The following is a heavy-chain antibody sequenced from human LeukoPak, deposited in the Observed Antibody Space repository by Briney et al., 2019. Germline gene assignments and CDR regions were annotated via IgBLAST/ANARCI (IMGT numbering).Heavy chain of an antibody. J-gene: IGHJ4*02. Sequence: SETLSLTCTVSGASISSNSFYWGWIRQPPGKGLEWIGTIYYNGDTFYNPSLKSRVTISLDTSKNHFSLKLSSVTAADTAVYYCARSAEDFGDEYYFNYWGQGTLVTVSS. CDR2: IYYNGDT. CDR1: GASISSNSFY. V-gene: IGHV4-39*02. CDR3: ARSAEDFGDEYYFNY. D-gene: IGHD4-17*01.